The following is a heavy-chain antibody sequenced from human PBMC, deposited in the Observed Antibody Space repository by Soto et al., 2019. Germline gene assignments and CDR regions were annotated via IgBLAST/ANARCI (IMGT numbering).Heavy chain of an antibody. CDR3: AREAYYDFWSGLGGPFYYYYGMDV. D-gene: IGHD3-3*01. J-gene: IGHJ6*02. Sequence: GGSLRLSCAASGFTFSSYGMHWVRQAPGKGLEWVAVIWYDGSNKYYADSVKGRFTISRDNSKNTLYLQMNSLRAEDTAVYYCAREAYYDFWSGLGGPFYYYYGMDVWGQGTTVTVSS. V-gene: IGHV3-33*01. CDR2: IWYDGSNK. CDR1: GFTFSSYG.